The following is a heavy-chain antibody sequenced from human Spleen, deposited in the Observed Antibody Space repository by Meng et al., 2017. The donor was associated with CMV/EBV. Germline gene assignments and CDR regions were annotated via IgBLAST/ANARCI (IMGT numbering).Heavy chain of an antibody. V-gene: IGHV4-59*01. D-gene: IGHD3-16*01. CDR3: AGGDDMDY. Sequence: GSLRLSCTVSGGSIRSYYWSWIRQPPGKGLEWIGYIHYNGRPNYNPSHESRVTISLDTSKNQFSLRLSSVIGADTAGYYCAGGDDMDYWGQGTLVTVSS. CDR1: GGSIRSYY. CDR2: IHYNGRP. J-gene: IGHJ4*02.